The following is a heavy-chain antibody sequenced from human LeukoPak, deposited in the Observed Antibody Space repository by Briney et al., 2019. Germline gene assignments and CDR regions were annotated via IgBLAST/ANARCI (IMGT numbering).Heavy chain of an antibody. D-gene: IGHD6-13*01. CDR1: GFTFSSYA. V-gene: IGHV3-23*01. Sequence: GGSLRLSCAASGFTFSSYAMSWVRQAPGKGLEWVSAISGSGGSTYYADSVKGRFTISRDNSKNTLYPQMNSLRAEDTAVYYCAKGQQTLRYYGMDVWGKGTTVTVSS. J-gene: IGHJ6*04. CDR2: ISGSGGST. CDR3: AKGQQTLRYYGMDV.